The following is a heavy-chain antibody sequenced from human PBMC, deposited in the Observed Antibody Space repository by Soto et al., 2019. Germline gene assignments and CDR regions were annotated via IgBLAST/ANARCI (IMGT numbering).Heavy chain of an antibody. Sequence: QVQLQESGPGLVKPSQTLSLTCSVSGDSISSGGYYWNWIRQLPGKGLEWIGYTSYSGSTYYNPSLNSRATISVDTSKNQFSLKLTSVTAADTAVYYCARDEGAQFHWYFDLWGRGTLVTVSS. CDR1: GDSISSGGYY. V-gene: IGHV4-31*03. CDR3: ARDEGAQFHWYFDL. J-gene: IGHJ2*01. CDR2: TSYSGST. D-gene: IGHD2-21*01.